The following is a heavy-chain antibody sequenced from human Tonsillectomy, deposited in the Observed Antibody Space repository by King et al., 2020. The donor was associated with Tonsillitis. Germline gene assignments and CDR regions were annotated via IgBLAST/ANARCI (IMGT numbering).Heavy chain of an antibody. CDR1: GFTFGDYG. V-gene: IGHV3-49*04. J-gene: IGHJ6*03. D-gene: IGHD3-22*01. CDR3: TREGNYYDSSGYYYDYYYYYMDV. CDR2: IRSKAYGGTT. Sequence: VQLVESGGGLVQPGRSLRLSCTASGFTFGDYGMSWVRQAPGKGLEWVGFIRSKAYGGTTEYAASVKGRFTISSDDSKSIAYLQMNSLKTEDTAVYYCTREGNYYDSSGYYYDYYYYYMDVWGKGTTVTVSS.